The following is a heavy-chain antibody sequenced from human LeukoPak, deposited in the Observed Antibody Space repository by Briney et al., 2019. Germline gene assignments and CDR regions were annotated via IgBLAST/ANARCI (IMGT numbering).Heavy chain of an antibody. J-gene: IGHJ4*02. D-gene: IGHD2-2*02. CDR2: ISSSSSYI. V-gene: IGHV3-21*01. CDR1: GFTFSSYS. CDR3: ARVGDSGCCSSTSCYTDY. Sequence: GGSLRLSCAASGFTFSSYSMNWVRQAPGKGLEWVSSISSSSSYIYYADSVKGRFTISRDNAKNSLYLQMNSLRAEDTAVYYCARVGDSGCCSSTSCYTDYWGQGTLVTVSS.